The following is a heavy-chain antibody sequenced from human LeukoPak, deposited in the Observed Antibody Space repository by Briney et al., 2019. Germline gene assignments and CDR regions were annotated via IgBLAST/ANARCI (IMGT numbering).Heavy chain of an antibody. V-gene: IGHV4-59*01. CDR1: GGSISNYW. J-gene: IGHJ4*02. D-gene: IGHD6-13*01. Sequence: SETLSLTCTVSGGSISNYWWSGIRQPPGKGLEWIGYVFDSGSTNYNPSLKSRVTISVDTSKKQFSLKVSSVTAADTAVYYCARGYSSSWNYLDYWGQGTLVTVSS. CDR3: ARGYSSSWNYLDY. CDR2: VFDSGST.